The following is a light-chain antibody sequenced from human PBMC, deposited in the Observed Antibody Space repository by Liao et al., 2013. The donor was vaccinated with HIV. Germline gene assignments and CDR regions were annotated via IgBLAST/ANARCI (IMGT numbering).Light chain of an antibody. J-gene: IGLJ1*01. CDR3: QVWDSTSDPPYV. CDR2: QDS. CDR1: KLGNKY. V-gene: IGLV3-1*01. Sequence: SYELTQPPSVSVSPGQTATITCSGDKLGNKYVCWYQQKAGQSPVLVIYQDSKRHSGIPERFSGSNSGNTATLTISRVEAGDEADYYCQVWDSTSDPPYVFGTGTKVTVL.